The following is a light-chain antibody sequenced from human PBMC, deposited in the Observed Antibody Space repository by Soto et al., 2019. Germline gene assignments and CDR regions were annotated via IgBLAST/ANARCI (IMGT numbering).Light chain of an antibody. J-gene: IGKJ1*01. CDR1: QSVRSDY. Sequence: EIVLTQSPGTLSLSPGERATLSCRASQSVRSDYLAWYQQKPGQAPRLHIYGASTRATGIPDRFTGSGSGTDFTLTISRLEPEDFAVYYCQQYGRSPRTFGQGTKVEIK. V-gene: IGKV3-20*01. CDR2: GAS. CDR3: QQYGRSPRT.